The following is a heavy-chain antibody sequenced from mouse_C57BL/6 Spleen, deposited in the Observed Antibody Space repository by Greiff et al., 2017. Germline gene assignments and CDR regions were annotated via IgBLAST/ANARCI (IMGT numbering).Heavy chain of an antibody. V-gene: IGHV1-69*01. CDR1: GYTFTSYW. CDR3: ARNYDAMDY. CDR2: IDPSDSYT. J-gene: IGHJ4*01. Sequence: VQLQQPGAELVMPGASVKLSCKASGYTFTSYWMHWVKQRPGPGLEWIGEIDPSDSYTNYNQKFKGKSTLTVDKSSSTAYMQLSSLTSEYSAVYYCARNYDAMDYWGQGTSVTVSS.